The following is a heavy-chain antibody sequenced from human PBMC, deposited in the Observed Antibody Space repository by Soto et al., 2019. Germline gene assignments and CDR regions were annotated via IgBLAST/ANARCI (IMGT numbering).Heavy chain of an antibody. CDR1: GYIFTSYG. Sequence: ASVKVSCKASGYIFTSYGISWVRQAPGQGLEWMGWISAYNGNTKYAQNLQGRVTLTTDTSTYTAYMELRSLQSDDTAVYYCAKCWTAMGYDAFDIWGQGTMVTVSS. CDR2: ISAYNGNT. J-gene: IGHJ3*02. V-gene: IGHV1-18*01. CDR3: AKCWTAMGYDAFDI. D-gene: IGHD5-18*01.